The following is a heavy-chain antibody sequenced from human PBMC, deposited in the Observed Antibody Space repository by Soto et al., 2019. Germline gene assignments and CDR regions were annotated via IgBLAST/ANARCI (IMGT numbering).Heavy chain of an antibody. J-gene: IGHJ6*02. Sequence: GGSLRLSCAASGFILSTYGMHWVRQAPGEGLEWVAMISHDGNAQYYVDSVKGRFSVSRDTSKNTLYLQMNSLRAEDTAVYYCARDSPLIAAAGTDYYYYYGMDVWGQGTTVTVSS. CDR2: ISHDGNAQ. D-gene: IGHD6-13*01. CDR3: ARDSPLIAAAGTDYYYYYGMDV. CDR1: GFILSTYG. V-gene: IGHV3-30*03.